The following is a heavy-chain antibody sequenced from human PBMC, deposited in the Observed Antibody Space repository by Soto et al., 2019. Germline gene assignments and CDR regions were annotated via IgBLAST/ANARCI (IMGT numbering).Heavy chain of an antibody. J-gene: IGHJ6*02. CDR3: ARLGGYCGATCYGYYAMDV. D-gene: IGHD2-21*01. CDR2: IYYSGST. CDR1: GGSISSSSYY. Sequence: NPSETLSLTCTVSGGSISSSSYYWGWIRQPPGKGLEWIGSIYYSGSTYYKPSLKSRATISVDTSKNQFSLKLSSVTAADTAVYICARLGGYCGATCYGYYAMDVWGQGTTVTVSS. V-gene: IGHV4-39*01.